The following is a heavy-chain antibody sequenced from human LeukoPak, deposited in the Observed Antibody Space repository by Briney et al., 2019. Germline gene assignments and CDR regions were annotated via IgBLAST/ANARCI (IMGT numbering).Heavy chain of an antibody. D-gene: IGHD1-26*01. CDR1: GGSISSGDYY. V-gene: IGHV4-30-4*08. Sequence: SQTLSLTCTVSGGSISSGDYYWSWIRQPPGKGLEWIGYIYYSGSTYYNPSLKSRVTISVDTSKNQFSLKLSSVTAAGTAVYYCARHSGSYYTAAFDIWGQGTMVTVSS. CDR3: ARHSGSYYTAAFDI. CDR2: IYYSGST. J-gene: IGHJ3*02.